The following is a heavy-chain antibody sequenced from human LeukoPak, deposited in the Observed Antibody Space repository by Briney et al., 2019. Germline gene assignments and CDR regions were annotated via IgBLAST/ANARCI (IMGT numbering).Heavy chain of an antibody. CDR1: GFTFSSYE. V-gene: IGHV3-48*03. CDR2: ITSSGNTI. D-gene: IGHD4-17*01. J-gene: IGHJ4*02. Sequence: GGSLRLSCAASGFTFSSYEMNWVRQAPGKGLEWVSYITSSGNTIYYADSVRGRFTISRDNAKNSLYLQMNSLRAEDTAVYYCARLTTMTTTGGPFDYWGQGTLVTVSS. CDR3: ARLTTMTTTGGPFDY.